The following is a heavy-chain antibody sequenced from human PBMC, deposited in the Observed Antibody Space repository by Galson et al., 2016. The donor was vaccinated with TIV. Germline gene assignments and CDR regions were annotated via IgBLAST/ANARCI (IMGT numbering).Heavy chain of an antibody. V-gene: IGHV1-18*01. J-gene: IGHJ4*02. CDR2: ISGYSGNT. Sequence: SVKVSCKASGYTFTDYGISWVRQAPGQGLEWMGWISGYSGNTNHAQKSQGRVTMTTNTSTRTAYMELRSPRSDDTAVYYCARDRMSPLVGATQDFWGQGTLVSVSS. CDR1: GYTFTDYG. CDR3: ARDRMSPLVGATQDF. D-gene: IGHD1-26*01.